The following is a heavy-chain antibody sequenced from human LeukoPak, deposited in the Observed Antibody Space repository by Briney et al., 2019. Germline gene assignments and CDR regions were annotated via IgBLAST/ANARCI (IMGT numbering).Heavy chain of an antibody. J-gene: IGHJ4*02. D-gene: IGHD6-19*01. Sequence: ASVKVSCKASGYTFTSYGISWVRQAPXXXXXXMGWINPNSGGTNYAQKFQGRVTMTRDTSISTAYMELSRLRSDDTAVYYCARDAGGWYNYWGQGTLVTVSS. V-gene: IGHV1-2*02. CDR2: INPNSGGT. CDR1: GYTFTSYG. CDR3: ARDAGGWYNY.